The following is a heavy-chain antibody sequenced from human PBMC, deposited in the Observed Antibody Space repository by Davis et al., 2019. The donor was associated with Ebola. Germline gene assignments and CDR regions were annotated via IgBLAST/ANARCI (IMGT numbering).Heavy chain of an antibody. V-gene: IGHV1-18*04. Sequence: AASVKVSCKASGYTFTGYYMHWVRQAPGQGLEWMGWISAYNGNTNYAQKLQGRVTMTTDTSTSTAYMELSSLRSEDTAVYYCARDVGYCSSTSCYIPPIIYYYYGMDVWGQGTTVTVSS. CDR1: GYTFTGYY. CDR2: ISAYNGNT. J-gene: IGHJ6*02. CDR3: ARDVGYCSSTSCYIPPIIYYYYGMDV. D-gene: IGHD2-2*02.